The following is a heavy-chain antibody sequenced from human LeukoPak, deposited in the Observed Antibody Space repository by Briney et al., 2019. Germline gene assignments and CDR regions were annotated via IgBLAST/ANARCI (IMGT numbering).Heavy chain of an antibody. CDR2: ISWDGGTT. CDR3: ARAKYSSTWYGVDY. J-gene: IGHJ4*02. Sequence: GGSLRLSCAASGYTFDDYTMHWVRQAPGKGLEWVSLISWDGGTTYYADSLKGRFTVSRDNSKSSLYLQMNSLGTEDTAFYYCARAKYSSTWYGVDYWSQGTLVTVSS. D-gene: IGHD6-13*01. CDR1: GYTFDDYT. V-gene: IGHV3-43*01.